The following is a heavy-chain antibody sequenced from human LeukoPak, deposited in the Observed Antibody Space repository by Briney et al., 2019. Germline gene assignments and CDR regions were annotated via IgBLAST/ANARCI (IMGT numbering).Heavy chain of an antibody. J-gene: IGHJ6*02. CDR2: IYYSGST. CDR1: GGSISSSSYY. V-gene: IGHV4-39*01. D-gene: IGHD1-1*01. CDR3: ARQKLERGMDV. Sequence: PSETLFLTCTVSGGSISSSSYYWGWIRQPPGKGLEWIGSIYYSGSTYYNPSLKSRVTISVDTSKNQFSLKLSSVTAADTAVYYCARQKLERGMDVWGQGTTVTVSS.